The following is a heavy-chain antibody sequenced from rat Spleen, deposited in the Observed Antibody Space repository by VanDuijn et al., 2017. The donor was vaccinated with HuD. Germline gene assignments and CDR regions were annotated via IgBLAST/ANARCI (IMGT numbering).Heavy chain of an antibody. V-gene: IGHV5-22*01. Sequence: EVQLVESGGGLVQPGRSLKLSCTASGFTFSDYYMAWVRQAPKKGLEWVASISYEGRSTYYGDSVKGRFTISRDNAKSTLYLQMNSLRSEDTAIYYCARHVVWLTGPSYFDYWGPGVMVTVSS. CDR1: GFTFSDYY. D-gene: IGHD5-1*01. CDR3: ARHVVWLTGPSYFDY. J-gene: IGHJ2*01. CDR2: ISYEGRST.